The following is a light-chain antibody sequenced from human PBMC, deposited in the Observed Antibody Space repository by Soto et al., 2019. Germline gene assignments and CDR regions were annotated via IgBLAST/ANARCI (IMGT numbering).Light chain of an antibody. CDR2: AAS. CDR3: QQVNDYPLT. V-gene: IGKV1-9*01. Sequence: DIQLTQSPSFLSASVGDRVTITCRASRAISSYLVWYQQKPGKAPELLIYAASSLQSGVPSRFSGSGSGTEFTLTVSSLQPEDFATYYCQQVNDYPLTFGQGTRLEIK. J-gene: IGKJ5*01. CDR1: RAISSY.